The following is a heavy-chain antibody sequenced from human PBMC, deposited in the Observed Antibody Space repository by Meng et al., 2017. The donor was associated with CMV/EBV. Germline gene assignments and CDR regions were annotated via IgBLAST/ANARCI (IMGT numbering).Heavy chain of an antibody. Sequence: SETLSLTCTVSGGSISSSSYYWGWIRQPPGKGLEWTGSIYYSGSTYYNPSLKSRVTISVDTSKNQFSLKLSSVTAADTAVYYCASDLDSKEQLVYFDYWGQGTLVTVSS. CDR2: IYYSGST. V-gene: IGHV4-39*07. J-gene: IGHJ4*02. CDR3: ASDLDSKEQLVYFDY. CDR1: GGSISSSSYY. D-gene: IGHD6-6*01.